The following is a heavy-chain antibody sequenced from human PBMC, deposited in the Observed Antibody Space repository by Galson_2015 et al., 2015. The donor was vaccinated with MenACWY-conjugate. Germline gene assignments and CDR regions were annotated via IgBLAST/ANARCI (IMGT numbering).Heavy chain of an antibody. Sequence: LSLTCTVSGGSIYSDSYWWGWIRQPPGQGLEWIASIHYSETTHYNPSLKSRVSISVDTSKNQFSLKLSSVSAADTAVYYCARLPRGINLLVEGSWGQGILVTVSS. J-gene: IGHJ5*02. CDR1: GGSIYSDSYW. CDR2: IHYSETT. CDR3: ARLPRGINLLVEGS. D-gene: IGHD3-22*01. V-gene: IGHV4-39*01.